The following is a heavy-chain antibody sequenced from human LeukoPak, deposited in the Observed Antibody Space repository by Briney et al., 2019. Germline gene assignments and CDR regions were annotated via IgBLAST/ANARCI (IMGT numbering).Heavy chain of an antibody. D-gene: IGHD3-10*01. CDR3: AKDDAWLQFGE. CDR2: ISPRGDIT. V-gene: IGHV3-23*01. J-gene: IGHJ4*02. CDR1: GFTFSSHG. Sequence: PGGTLRLSCAASGFTFSSHGMNWVRQAPGKGLEWVSGISPRGDITYYADSVKGRFTVSRDNFKNTLYLEVISLTAEDTAVYYCAKDDAWLQFGEWSQGTLVTVSS.